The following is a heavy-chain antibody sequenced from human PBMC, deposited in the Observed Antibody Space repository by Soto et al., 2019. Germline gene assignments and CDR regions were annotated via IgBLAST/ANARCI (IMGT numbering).Heavy chain of an antibody. CDR3: ARMTVGTFDY. CDR2: FYPGDSDT. J-gene: IGHJ4*02. V-gene: IGHV5-51*04. D-gene: IGHD3-22*01. CDR1: GYIFTSYC. Sequence: GESLKLSCKCSGYIFTSYCIAWVLEMPGHSLGCVGIFYPGDSDTRYIPSVPAEVSISSGKPIRAAYLQWSGLRASDTARYYCARMTVGTFDYWGQGTLVTVSS.